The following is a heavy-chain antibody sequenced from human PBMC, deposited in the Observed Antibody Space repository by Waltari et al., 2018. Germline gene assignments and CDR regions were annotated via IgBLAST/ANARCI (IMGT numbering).Heavy chain of an antibody. CDR1: GFTFSSYS. J-gene: IGHJ4*02. Sequence: EVQLVESGGGLVQPGGSLRLSCAASGFTFSSYSMNWVRQAPGKGLEWVSYISSSSSTIYYADSVKGRFTISRDKAKNSLYLQMNSLRAEDTAVYYCARGAQNFDYWGQGTLVTVSS. CDR3: ARGAQNFDY. CDR2: ISSSSSTI. V-gene: IGHV3-48*01.